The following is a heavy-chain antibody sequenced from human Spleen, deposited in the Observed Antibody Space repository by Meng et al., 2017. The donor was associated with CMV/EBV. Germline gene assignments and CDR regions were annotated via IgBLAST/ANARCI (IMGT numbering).Heavy chain of an antibody. J-gene: IGHJ6*02. CDR1: GYTFSGYY. D-gene: IGHD2-2*01. CDR3: ARAYCSSNICPDYISYYYSMDV. Sequence: SVKVSCKASGYTFSGYYIHWVRQAPGQGLEWMGWINQNSGATNYAQRFQGRVTMTWDTSTSTAHMELSRLNSDDTAVYYCARAYCSSNICPDYISYYYSMDVWGQGTTVTVSS. CDR2: INQNSGAT. V-gene: IGHV1-2*02.